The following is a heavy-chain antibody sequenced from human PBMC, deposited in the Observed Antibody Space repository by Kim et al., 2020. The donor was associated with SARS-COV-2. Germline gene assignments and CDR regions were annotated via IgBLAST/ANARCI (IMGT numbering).Heavy chain of an antibody. CDR3: ARFDYYYGSGSYYNPYYYYGMDV. J-gene: IGHJ6*02. V-gene: IGHV5-51*01. D-gene: IGHD3-10*01. CDR1: GYSFTSYW. Sequence: GESLKISCKGSGYSFTSYWIGWVRQMPGKGLEWMGIIYPGDSDTRYSPSFQGQVTISADKSISTAYLQWSSLKASDTAMYDCARFDYYYGSGSYYNPYYYYGMDVWGQGTTVTVSS. CDR2: IYPGDSDT.